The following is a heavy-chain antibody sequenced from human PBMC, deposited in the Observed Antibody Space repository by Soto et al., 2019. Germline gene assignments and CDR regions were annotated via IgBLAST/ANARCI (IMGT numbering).Heavy chain of an antibody. D-gene: IGHD1-26*01. CDR3: ARSPEKIKEWPIVGRFDP. Sequence: PSETLSLTCTVSGGSISSSSYYWGWIRQPPGKGLEWIGSIYYSGSTYYNPSLKSRVTISVDTSKNQFSLKLSSVTAADTAVYYCARSPEKIKEWPIVGRFDPWGQGTLVTVSS. CDR2: IYYSGST. J-gene: IGHJ5*02. V-gene: IGHV4-39*01. CDR1: GGSISSSSYY.